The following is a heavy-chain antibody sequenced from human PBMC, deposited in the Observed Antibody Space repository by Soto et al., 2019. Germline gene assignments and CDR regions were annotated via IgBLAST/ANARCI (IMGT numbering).Heavy chain of an antibody. CDR2: INPSGDTT. Sequence: QVHLVQSGADVKNLGASVKVSCQASGYTFVNYFMHWVRQAPGQGPEWMGIINPSGDTTSYAQKFQGRVTMSSESSTSTVYMELSSLRSDDTAVYYCARDLDAATPGSPSDHWGHATLVTVSS. D-gene: IGHD2-15*01. CDR1: GYTFVNYF. J-gene: IGHJ4*01. CDR3: ARDLDAATPGSPSDH. V-gene: IGHV1-46*01.